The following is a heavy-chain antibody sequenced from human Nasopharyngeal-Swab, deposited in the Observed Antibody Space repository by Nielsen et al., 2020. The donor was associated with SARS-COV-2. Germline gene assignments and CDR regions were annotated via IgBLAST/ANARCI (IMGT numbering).Heavy chain of an antibody. D-gene: IGHD2-2*01. CDR2: INPNSGGT. CDR1: GYTFTGYY. Sequence: ASVKVSCKASGYTFTGYYMHWVRQAPGQGLEWMGWINPNSGGTNYAQKFQGWVTMTRDTSISTAYMELSRLRSDDTAVYYCARDPVPAAIRGRIHGMDVWGQGTTVTVSS. CDR3: ARDPVPAAIRGRIHGMDV. J-gene: IGHJ6*02. V-gene: IGHV1-2*04.